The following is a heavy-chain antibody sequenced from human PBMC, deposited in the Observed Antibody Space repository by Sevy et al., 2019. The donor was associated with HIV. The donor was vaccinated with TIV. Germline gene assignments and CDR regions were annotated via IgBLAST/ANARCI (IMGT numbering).Heavy chain of an antibody. D-gene: IGHD2-15*01. Sequence: GGSLRLSCAASGFTVSSNYMSWVRQAPGKGLEWVSVIYSGGSTYYADSVKGRFTISRDNSKNTLYLQMNSLRAEDTAVYYCARGEYCSCGSCYSKAWWFDPWGQGTLVTVSS. CDR3: ARGEYCSCGSCYSKAWWFDP. CDR2: IYSGGST. V-gene: IGHV3-53*01. CDR1: GFTVSSNY. J-gene: IGHJ5*02.